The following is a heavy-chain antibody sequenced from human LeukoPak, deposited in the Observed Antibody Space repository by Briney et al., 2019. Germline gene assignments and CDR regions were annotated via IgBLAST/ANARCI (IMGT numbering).Heavy chain of an antibody. CDR3: ARDAMQQWLVPDAFGI. Sequence: PGGSLRLSCAASGFTFSNYEINWVRQAPGKGLEWVSYISSSSSTTYYADSVKGRFTVSRDNAKNSLYLQMSSLRVEDTAVYYCARDAMQQWLVPDAFGIWGQGTMVIVSS. CDR1: GFTFSNYE. V-gene: IGHV3-48*03. D-gene: IGHD6-19*01. J-gene: IGHJ3*02. CDR2: ISSSSSTT.